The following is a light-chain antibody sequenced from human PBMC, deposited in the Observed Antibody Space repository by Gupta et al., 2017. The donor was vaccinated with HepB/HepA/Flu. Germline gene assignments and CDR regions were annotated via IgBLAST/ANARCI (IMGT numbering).Light chain of an antibody. J-gene: IGLJ2*01. V-gene: IGLV3-21*03. CDR1: NIGRKS. CDR2: DDS. CDR3: QVWDGGSDPHVV. Sequence: SYVLTQPPSVSVAPGKTARITCGGNNIGRKSVHWYQQKPGQAPILVVYDDSDRPSGIPERFSGSNSGNTATLTISRVEVGDEADYYGQVWDGGSDPHVVFGGGTKLTVL.